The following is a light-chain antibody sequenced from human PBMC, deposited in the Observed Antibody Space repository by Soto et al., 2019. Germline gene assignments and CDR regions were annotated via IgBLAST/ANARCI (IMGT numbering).Light chain of an antibody. CDR3: QQYGSTPLT. CDR1: QSVRSNS. Sequence: EIVLTQSPDTLSLSPGERATLSCRASQSVRSNSLAWYQQKPGQAPRFLIYDASSRATGIPDRFSGSGSGPEFTLTISRLEPEDFAVYYCQQYGSTPLTFGGGTKVDIK. V-gene: IGKV3-20*01. CDR2: DAS. J-gene: IGKJ4*01.